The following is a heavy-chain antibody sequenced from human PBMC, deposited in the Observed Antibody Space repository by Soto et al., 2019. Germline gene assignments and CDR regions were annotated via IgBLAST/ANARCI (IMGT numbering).Heavy chain of an antibody. CDR1: GFTFDSFA. J-gene: IGHJ4*02. D-gene: IGHD3-10*01. V-gene: IGHV3-23*01. CDR2: ISASGGST. CDR3: ARGAVRPDS. Sequence: EVQLLESGGGLEQPGGSLRLSCAASGFTFDSFAMTWVRQAPGKGLEWVSAISASGGSTFYADSVKGRFTISRDSSKNTLYLQMNSPRAEDTAVYYCARGAVRPDSWGQGTLVTVSS.